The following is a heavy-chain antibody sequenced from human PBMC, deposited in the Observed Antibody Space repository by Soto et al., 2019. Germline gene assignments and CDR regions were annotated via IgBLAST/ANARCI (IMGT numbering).Heavy chain of an antibody. D-gene: IGHD1-1*01. CDR3: ARDGSWNERQNWFEP. V-gene: IGHV1-69*06. CDR2: IIPIFGTA. CDR1: GGTFSSYA. Sequence: QVQLVQSVAEVKKPGSSVKVSCKASGGTFSSYAISWVRQAPGQGLEWMGGIIPIFGTANYAQKFQGRFTITADKYTSTAYMEMSSLRSEDTAVYYCARDGSWNERQNWFEPWGQGTLVTVS. J-gene: IGHJ5*02.